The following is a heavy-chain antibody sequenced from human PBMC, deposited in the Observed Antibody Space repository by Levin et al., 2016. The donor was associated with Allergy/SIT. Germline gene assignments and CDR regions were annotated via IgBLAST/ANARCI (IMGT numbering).Heavy chain of an antibody. CDR3: ARGTRRYYGMDV. Sequence: GGSLRLSCAASGFTVSSNYMSWVRQPPGKGLEWVSVIYSGGNTYYTDSVKGRFTISRDSSKNTLYLQMNSLRAEDTAVYYCARGTRRYYGMDVWGQGTTVTVSS. CDR1: GFTVSSNY. V-gene: IGHV3-53*01. J-gene: IGHJ6*02. CDR2: IYSGGNT.